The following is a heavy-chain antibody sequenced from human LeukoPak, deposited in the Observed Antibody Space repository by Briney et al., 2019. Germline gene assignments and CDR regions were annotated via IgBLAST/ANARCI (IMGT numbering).Heavy chain of an antibody. CDR1: GFTFRSYS. Sequence: GGSLRLSCAASGFTFRSYSMTWVRQAPGKGLEWVSAIDPSSTYIYYADSVKGRFTISRDNAENSLYLQMNSLRVEDTAVYCCARAPTVLVGYCSSSSCQADYWGQGTLVTVSS. CDR2: IDPSSTYI. V-gene: IGHV3-21*01. CDR3: ARAPTVLVGYCSSSSCQADY. J-gene: IGHJ4*02. D-gene: IGHD2-2*01.